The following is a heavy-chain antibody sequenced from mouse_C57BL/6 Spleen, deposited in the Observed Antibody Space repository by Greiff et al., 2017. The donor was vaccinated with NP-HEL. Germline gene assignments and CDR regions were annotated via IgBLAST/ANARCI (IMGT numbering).Heavy chain of an antibody. D-gene: IGHD2-5*01. Sequence: QVQLKESGPGLVAPSQSLSITCTVSGFSLTSYAISWVRQPPGKGLEWLGVIWPGGGPTYNSALQSRLSISKDNSKSPVFLKMNSLQTDDTAMYYCARNQGSNYGYYFDYWGQGTTLTVSS. CDR2: IWPGGGP. CDR1: GFSLTSYA. CDR3: ARNQGSNYGYYFDY. J-gene: IGHJ2*01. V-gene: IGHV2-9-1*01.